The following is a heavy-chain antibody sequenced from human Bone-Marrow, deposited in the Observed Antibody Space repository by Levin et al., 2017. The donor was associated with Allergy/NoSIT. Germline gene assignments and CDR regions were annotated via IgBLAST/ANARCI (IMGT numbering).Heavy chain of an antibody. D-gene: IGHD5-18*01. CDR3: ARVKAMVKYYYGMDV. CDR1: GGSFSGYY. V-gene: IGHV4-34*01. CDR2: INHSGST. Sequence: SETLSLTCAVYGGSFSGYYWSWIRQPPGKGLEWIGEINHSGSTNYNPSLKSRVTISVDTSKNQFSLKLSSVTAADTAVYYCARVKAMVKYYYGMDVWGQGTTVTVSS. J-gene: IGHJ6*02.